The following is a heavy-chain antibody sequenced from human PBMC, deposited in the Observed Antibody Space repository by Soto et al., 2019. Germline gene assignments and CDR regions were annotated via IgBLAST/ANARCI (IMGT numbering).Heavy chain of an antibody. CDR2: ISSSSSYI. J-gene: IGHJ5*02. CDR3: ARDNRDYGDYVGVDP. D-gene: IGHD4-17*01. Sequence: EVQLVESGGGLVKPGGSLRLSCAASGFTFSSSSMNWVRQAPGKGLEWVSSISSSSSYIYYADSVKGRFTISRDNAKNPLYVQRTSPRAEDTAVYYCARDNRDYGDYVGVDPWGQGTLVTVSS. CDR1: GFTFSSSS. V-gene: IGHV3-21*01.